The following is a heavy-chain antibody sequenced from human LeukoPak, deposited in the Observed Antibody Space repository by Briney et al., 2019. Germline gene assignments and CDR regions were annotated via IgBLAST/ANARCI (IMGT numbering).Heavy chain of an antibody. Sequence: GGSLRLSCATSGFTFSNYAMSRVRQAPGKGLEWVSAISESGDSTYYADSVKGRFTISRDNSKNTLYLQMNSLRAEDTAAYYCAKTSGGNYWGQGTPVTVSS. D-gene: IGHD2-15*01. J-gene: IGHJ4*02. CDR3: AKTSGGNY. CDR1: GFTFSNYA. V-gene: IGHV3-23*01. CDR2: ISESGDST.